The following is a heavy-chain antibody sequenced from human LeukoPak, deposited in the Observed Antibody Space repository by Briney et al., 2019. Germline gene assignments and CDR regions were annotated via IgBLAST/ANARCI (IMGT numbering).Heavy chain of an antibody. V-gene: IGHV3-23*01. CDR1: GFTFSSYA. CDR3: AKDLGQWLVWGPFDY. Sequence: GGSLRLSCAASGFTFSSYAMSWVRQAPGKGLEWVSGISGSDGSTNYADSVKGRFTISRDNSKNTLYLQMNSLRAEDTAVYYCAKDLGQWLVWGPFDYWGQGTLVTVSS. D-gene: IGHD6-19*01. CDR2: ISGSDGST. J-gene: IGHJ4*02.